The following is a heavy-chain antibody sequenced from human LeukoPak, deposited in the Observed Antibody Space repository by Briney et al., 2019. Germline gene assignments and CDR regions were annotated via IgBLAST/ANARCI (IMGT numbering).Heavy chain of an antibody. CDR2: IYRSGST. Sequence: PSETLSLTCAVSGYSISSGYYWDWIRQPPGKGLEWIGSIYRSGSTYYNPSLKSRVTISVDTSKNQFSLKLSSVTAADMAVYYCARMYSSGWYYGYWGQGTLVTVSS. CDR3: ARMYSSGWYYGY. CDR1: GYSISSGYY. V-gene: IGHV4-38-2*01. D-gene: IGHD6-19*01. J-gene: IGHJ4*02.